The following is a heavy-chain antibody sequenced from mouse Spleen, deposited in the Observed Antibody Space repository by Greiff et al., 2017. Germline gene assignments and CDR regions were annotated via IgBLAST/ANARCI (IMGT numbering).Heavy chain of an antibody. CDR1: GFTLSDYY. J-gene: IGHJ1*01. Sequence: EVKLMESEGGLVQPGSSMKLSCTASGFTLSDYYMAWVCQVPEKGLEWVANINYDGSSTYYLDSLKSRFIISRDNAKNILYLQMSSLKSEDTATYYCAREKDYYGSSYWYFDVWGAGTTVTVSS. CDR2: INYDGSST. V-gene: IGHV5-16*01. D-gene: IGHD1-1*01. CDR3: AREKDYYGSSYWYFDV.